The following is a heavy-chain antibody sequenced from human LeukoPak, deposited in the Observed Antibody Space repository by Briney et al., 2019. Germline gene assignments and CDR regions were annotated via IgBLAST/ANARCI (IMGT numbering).Heavy chain of an antibody. CDR2: ISTSSSCI. D-gene: IGHD1-20*01. J-gene: IGHJ4*01. V-gene: IGHV3-21*01. Sequence: SGGSLRLSCAASGFTLSSYSMNWVRQAPGKGLEWVSFISTSSSCIYYADSVKGRFTISRDSAKNSLNLQMNSLRAEDTAVYYCARDVNWNYCDYWGHGTLVTVS. CDR3: ARDVNWNYCDY. CDR1: GFTLSSYS.